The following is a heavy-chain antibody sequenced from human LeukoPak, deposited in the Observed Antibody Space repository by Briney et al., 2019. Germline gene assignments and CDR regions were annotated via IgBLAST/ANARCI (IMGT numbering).Heavy chain of an antibody. CDR2: FYHSGST. CDR3: ARDGAHYHPYYMDV. J-gene: IGHJ6*03. D-gene: IGHD3-10*01. CDR1: GYSIGSGFY. V-gene: IGHV4-38-2*02. Sequence: PSETLSLTCDVSGYSIGSGFYWGWIRQPPGKGLEWIGSFYHSGSTYNNPSLKSRVTISVDTSKNQFSLKLSSVTAADTAVYYCARDGAHYHPYYMDVWGKGTTVTVSS.